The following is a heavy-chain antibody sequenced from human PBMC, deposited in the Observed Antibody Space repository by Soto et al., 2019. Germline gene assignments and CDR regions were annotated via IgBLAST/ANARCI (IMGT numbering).Heavy chain of an antibody. CDR1: GFTFSSYA. Sequence: GGSLRLSCAASGFTFSSYAMSWVRQAPGKGLEWVSAISGSGGSTYYADSVKGRFTISRDNSKNTLYLQMNSLRAEDTALYYCAKSYSSSGGSFDYWGQGTLVTVSS. J-gene: IGHJ4*02. CDR3: AKSYSSSGGSFDY. D-gene: IGHD6-13*01. CDR2: ISGSGGST. V-gene: IGHV3-23*01.